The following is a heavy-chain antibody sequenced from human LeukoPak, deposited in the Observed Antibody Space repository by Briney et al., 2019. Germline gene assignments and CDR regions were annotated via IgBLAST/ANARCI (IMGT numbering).Heavy chain of an antibody. V-gene: IGHV4-34*01. Sequence: SETLSLTCAVYGGSFSGYYRSWIRQPPGKGLEWIGEINHSGSTNYNPSLKSRVTISVDTSKNQFSLKLSSVTAADTAVYYCARRRCSSTSCYAYRVVVNWFDPWGQGTLVTVSS. D-gene: IGHD2-2*01. CDR3: ARRRCSSTSCYAYRVVVNWFDP. CDR1: GGSFSGYY. J-gene: IGHJ5*02. CDR2: INHSGST.